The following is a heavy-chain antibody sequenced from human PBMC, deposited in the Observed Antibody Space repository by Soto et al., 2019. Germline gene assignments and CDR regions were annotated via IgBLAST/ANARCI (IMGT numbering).Heavy chain of an antibody. CDR3: AREVVVVVAATSWFDP. Sequence: QVQLVESGRGVVQPGRSLRLSCAASGFTFSSYGMHWVRQAPGKGLEWAAVIWYDGSNKYYADSVKGRFTISRDNSKNTLYLQMNSLRAEDTAVYYCAREVVVVVAATSWFDPWGQGTLVTVSS. D-gene: IGHD2-15*01. CDR2: IWYDGSNK. J-gene: IGHJ5*02. V-gene: IGHV3-33*01. CDR1: GFTFSSYG.